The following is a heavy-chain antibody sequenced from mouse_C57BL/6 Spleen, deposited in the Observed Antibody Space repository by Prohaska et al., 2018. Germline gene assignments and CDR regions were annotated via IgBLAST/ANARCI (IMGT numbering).Heavy chain of an antibody. V-gene: IGHV1-31*01. CDR2: IYPYNGVS. D-gene: IGHD2-2*01. CDR3: GYGYSFAY. J-gene: IGHJ3*01. Sequence: HGNILDWIGYIYPYNGVSSYNQKFKGKATLTVDKSSSTAYMELRSLTSEDSAVYYCGYGYSFAYWGQGTLVTVSA.